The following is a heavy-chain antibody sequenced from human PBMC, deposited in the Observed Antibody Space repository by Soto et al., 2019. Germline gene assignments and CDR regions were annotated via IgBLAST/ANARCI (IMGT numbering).Heavy chain of an antibody. CDR1: EFSVSDNY. J-gene: IGHJ4*02. Sequence: EVQLVESGGGLVLPGGSLRLACAASEFSVSDNYMNWVRQAPGKGLEWVAVIFSGRSTNYADSVKGRFTISRLKSETTLYLQMSSLRPEDKAVYFCKSRDYWGRGTLVPVSS. CDR3: KSRDY. CDR2: IFSGRST. V-gene: IGHV3-53*04.